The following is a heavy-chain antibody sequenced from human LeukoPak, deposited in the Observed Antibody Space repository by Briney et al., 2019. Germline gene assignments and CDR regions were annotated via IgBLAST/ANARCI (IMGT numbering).Heavy chain of an antibody. CDR3: ARDNDSRDPPHFDY. CDR1: GFTFSSYA. Sequence: GGSLRLSCAASGFTFSSYAMSWVRQAPGKGLEWVSAISGSGGSTYSADSVKGRFTISRDNSKNTLYLQMNSLRAEDTAVYYCARDNDSRDPPHFDYWGQGTLVTVSS. V-gene: IGHV3-23*01. J-gene: IGHJ4*02. CDR2: ISGSGGST. D-gene: IGHD3-16*01.